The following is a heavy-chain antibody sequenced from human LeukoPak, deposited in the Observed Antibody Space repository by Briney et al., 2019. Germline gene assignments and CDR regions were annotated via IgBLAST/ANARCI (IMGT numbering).Heavy chain of an antibody. D-gene: IGHD3-22*01. V-gene: IGHV1-69*04. CDR3: ARQDSSGYYYDY. Sequence: SVKVSCKASGGTFSSYAISWVRQAPGQGLEWMGRIIPIFGIANYAQKFQGRVTITADKSTSTAYMELSSLRSEDTAVYYCARQDSSGYYYDYWGQGILVTVSS. CDR2: IIPIFGIA. J-gene: IGHJ4*02. CDR1: GGTFSSYA.